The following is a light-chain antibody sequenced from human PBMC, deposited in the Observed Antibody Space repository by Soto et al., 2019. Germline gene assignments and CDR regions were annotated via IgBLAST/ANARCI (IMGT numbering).Light chain of an antibody. Sequence: EIVVTQSPATLSVSPGERATLSCRASLSVSSNLAWYQQKTGQAPRLLIYGASTRTTGSPARFSGSWSGTEFTLTISSLQSEDFAVYYCQQYNNWPPLTVGGGTKVEIK. CDR1: LSVSSN. V-gene: IGKV3-15*01. CDR2: GAS. CDR3: QQYNNWPPLT. J-gene: IGKJ4*01.